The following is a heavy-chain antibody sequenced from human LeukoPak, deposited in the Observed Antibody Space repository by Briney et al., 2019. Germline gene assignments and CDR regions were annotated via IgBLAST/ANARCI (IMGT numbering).Heavy chain of an antibody. V-gene: IGHV1-2*02. CDR1: GYTFTDYY. D-gene: IGHD3-10*01. Sequence: GASVKLSCKASGYTFTDYYMHWVRQAPGQGLEWMGRINPDTGGTNSAQTFQGRVTMTRDTSIRTAYMELSSLRSDDTAVYYCAREHLFSGSENYVLHNWFDPWGQGTLVTVSS. J-gene: IGHJ5*02. CDR3: AREHLFSGSENYVLHNWFDP. CDR2: INPDTGGT.